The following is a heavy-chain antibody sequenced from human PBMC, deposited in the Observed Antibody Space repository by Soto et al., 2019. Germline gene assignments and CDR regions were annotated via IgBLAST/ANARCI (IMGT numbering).Heavy chain of an antibody. D-gene: IGHD6-13*01. CDR2: IKQDGSEK. CDR3: ARGLRSSSWYDGFLI. Sequence: PGGSLRLSCAASGFTFSSYWMSWVRQAPGKGLEWVANIKQDGSEKYYVDSVKGRFTISRDNAKNSLYLQMNSLRAEDTAVYYCARGLRSSSWYDGFLIWGQGTMVTV. J-gene: IGHJ3*02. CDR1: GFTFSSYW. V-gene: IGHV3-7*03.